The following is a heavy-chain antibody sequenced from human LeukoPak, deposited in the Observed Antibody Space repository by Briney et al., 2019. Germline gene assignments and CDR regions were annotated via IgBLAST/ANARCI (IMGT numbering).Heavy chain of an antibody. CDR2: ISYDGSNK. CDR3: ARELNY. V-gene: IGHV3-30*04. Sequence: GGSLRLSCAASGFTFSSYAMHWVRQAPGKGLEWVAVISYDGSNKYYADSVKGRFTISRDNAKNSLYLQMNSLRADDTAVYYCARELNYWGQGTLVTVSS. CDR1: GFTFSSYA. J-gene: IGHJ4*02.